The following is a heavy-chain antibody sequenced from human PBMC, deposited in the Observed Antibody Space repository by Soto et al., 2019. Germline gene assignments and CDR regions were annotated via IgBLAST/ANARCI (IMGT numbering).Heavy chain of an antibody. CDR3: ATHSGSYPFDY. Sequence: SQTLSLTCAITGDSVSSNSAGWSWVRQSPSRGLEWLGRTYYRSKWYYEYAVSVRGRITINPDTSKNQYSLKLSSVTAADTAVYYCATHSGSYPFDYWAREPWSPSPQ. D-gene: IGHD1-26*01. J-gene: IGHJ4*02. CDR2: TYYRSKWYY. CDR1: GDSVSSNSAG. V-gene: IGHV6-1*01.